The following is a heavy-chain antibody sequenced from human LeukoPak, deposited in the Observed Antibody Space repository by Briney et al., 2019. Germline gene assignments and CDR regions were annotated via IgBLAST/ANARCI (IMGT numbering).Heavy chain of an antibody. Sequence: SETLPLTCTVSGGSISSYYWSWIRQPPGKGLEWIGYIYYSGSTNYNPSLKSRVTISVDTSKNQFSLKLSSVTAADTAVYYCARDDYGGYFDYWGQGTLVTVSS. CDR1: GGSISSYY. CDR3: ARDDYGGYFDY. CDR2: IYYSGST. V-gene: IGHV4-59*01. J-gene: IGHJ4*02. D-gene: IGHD4-23*01.